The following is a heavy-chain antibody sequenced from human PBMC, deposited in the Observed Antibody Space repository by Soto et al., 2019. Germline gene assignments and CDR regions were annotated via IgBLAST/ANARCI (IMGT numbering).Heavy chain of an antibody. D-gene: IGHD6-13*01. CDR1: GYTFTSYD. CDR3: ARGTYSSSWYSHGMDV. V-gene: IGHV1-8*01. J-gene: IGHJ6*02. Sequence: ASVKVSCKASGYTFTSYDINWVRQATGQGLEWMGWMNPNSGNTGYAQKFQGRVTMTRNTSISTAYMELSSLRSEDTAVYYGARGTYSSSWYSHGMDVWGQGTTVTVSS. CDR2: MNPNSGNT.